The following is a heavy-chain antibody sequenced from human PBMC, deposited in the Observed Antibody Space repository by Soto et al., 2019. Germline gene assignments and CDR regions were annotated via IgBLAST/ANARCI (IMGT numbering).Heavy chain of an antibody. D-gene: IGHD6-19*01. CDR3: ARVLKSSGWDNDVFDI. Sequence: GGSLRLSCAASGFTFSSYWMHWVRQAPGKGLVWVSRIDTYGGATRYADSVKGRFTISRDNAKNTMFLHMDSLRAEDTAVYYCARVLKSSGWDNDVFDIWGQGTMVTVPS. CDR1: GFTFSSYW. V-gene: IGHV3-74*01. CDR2: IDTYGGAT. J-gene: IGHJ3*02.